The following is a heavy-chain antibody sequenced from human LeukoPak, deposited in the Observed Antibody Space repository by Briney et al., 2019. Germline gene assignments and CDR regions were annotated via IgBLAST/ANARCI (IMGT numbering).Heavy chain of an antibody. D-gene: IGHD1-26*01. CDR2: INHSGST. V-gene: IGHV4-34*01. CDR3: ARYASGSYYRGIDY. Sequence: SETLSLTCAVYGGSFSGYYWSWIRQPPGKGLEWIGEINHSGSTYYNNPSLKSRLTISVDTSKNQFSLKLSSVTAADTAVYYCARYASGSYYRGIDYWGQGTLVTVSS. CDR1: GGSFSGYY. J-gene: IGHJ4*02.